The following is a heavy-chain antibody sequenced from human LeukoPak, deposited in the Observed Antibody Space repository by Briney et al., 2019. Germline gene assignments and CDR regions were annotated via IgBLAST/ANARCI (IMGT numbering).Heavy chain of an antibody. V-gene: IGHV1-46*01. CDR2: INPSGGST. D-gene: IGHD3-10*01. CDR3: AREEVGELFPYYYYGMDV. J-gene: IGHJ6*02. Sequence: GASVKVSCKASGYTFTSCDINWVRQAPGQWLEWMGIINPSGGSTSYAQKFQGRVTMTRDTSTSTVYMELSSLRSEDTAVYYCAREEVGELFPYYYYGMDVWGQGTSVTVSS. CDR1: GYTFTSCD.